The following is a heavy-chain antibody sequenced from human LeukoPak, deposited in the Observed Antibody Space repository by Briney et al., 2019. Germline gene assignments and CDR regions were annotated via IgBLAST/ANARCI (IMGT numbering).Heavy chain of an antibody. V-gene: IGHV4-31*03. Sequence: SQTLSLTCTVSGGPISSSDSYWTWIRQRPGKGLEWIGYIYYTGSTYYNPSLKSRLTVSVDTSKNQFSLRLSSVTAADTAVYYCARARGYDILTGYYGGWYFDLWGRGTLVTVSS. CDR1: GGPISSSDSY. J-gene: IGHJ2*01. D-gene: IGHD3-9*01. CDR3: ARARGYDILTGYYGGWYFDL. CDR2: IYYTGST.